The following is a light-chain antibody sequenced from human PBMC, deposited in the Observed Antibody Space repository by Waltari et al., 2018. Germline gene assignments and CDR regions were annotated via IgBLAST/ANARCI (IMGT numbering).Light chain of an antibody. CDR3: QQYYSTPQT. CDR2: WAS. V-gene: IGKV4-1*01. Sequence: DIVMTQSPDSLAVSLGERATINCNSSQSVLYSSNNMNYLAWYQQKPGQPHKLLIYWASTRESGVPDRFSGSGSGTDFTLTISSLQAEDVAVYYCQQYYSTPQTFGQGTKVEIK. CDR1: QSVLYSSNNMNY. J-gene: IGKJ1*01.